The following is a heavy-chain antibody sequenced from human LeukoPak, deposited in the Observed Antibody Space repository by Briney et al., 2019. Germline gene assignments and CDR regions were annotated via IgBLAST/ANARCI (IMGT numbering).Heavy chain of an antibody. CDR3: ARDNSHSNIYSTRGNAFDI. CDR2: ISYDGAIK. Sequence: GRSLRLSCSASGFTFRSYAIHWVRQTPGKGLEWVAFISYDGAIKYYADSVKGRFTISRDNSKNTLYLQMSSLRAEDTAVYYCARDNSHSNIYSTRGNAFDIWGRGTMVSVCS. CDR1: GFTFRSYA. D-gene: IGHD2-15*01. V-gene: IGHV3-30-3*01. J-gene: IGHJ3*02.